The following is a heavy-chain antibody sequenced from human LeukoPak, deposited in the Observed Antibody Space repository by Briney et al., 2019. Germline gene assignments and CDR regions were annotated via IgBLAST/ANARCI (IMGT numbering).Heavy chain of an antibody. Sequence: ASVKVSCKASGYTFTSYGISWVRQAPGQGLEWMGWISAYNGNTNYAQKFQGRVTITRNTSISTAYMELSSLRSEDTAVYYCARGISSSSIYYYYYYMDVWGKGTTVTVSS. CDR1: GYTFTSYG. CDR3: ARGISSSSIYYYYYYMDV. J-gene: IGHJ6*03. D-gene: IGHD6-6*01. CDR2: ISAYNGNT. V-gene: IGHV1-18*01.